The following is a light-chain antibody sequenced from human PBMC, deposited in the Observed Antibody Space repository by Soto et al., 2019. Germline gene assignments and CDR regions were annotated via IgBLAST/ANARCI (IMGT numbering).Light chain of an antibody. CDR2: DAS. Sequence: EIVLTQSPVTLSLSPGERATLSCRASQSVSNQLAWYQQKPGQAPRLLIYDASRRVTGIPPRFSGSGSGTDFTLTLSSLEPEDFAVYHCQQYNKWPQTFGQGTKVDIK. CDR3: QQYNKWPQT. J-gene: IGKJ1*01. V-gene: IGKV3-11*01. CDR1: QSVSNQ.